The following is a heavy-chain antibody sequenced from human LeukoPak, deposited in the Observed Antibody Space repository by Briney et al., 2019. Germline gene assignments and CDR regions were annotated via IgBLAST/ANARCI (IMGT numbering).Heavy chain of an antibody. J-gene: IGHJ4*02. CDR2: INHSGST. Sequence: SETLSLTCAVYGGSFSGYYWSWIRQPPGKGLEWIGEINHSGSTNYNPSLKSRVTISVDTSKNQFSLKLSSVTAADTAVYYCARRHLSGGTSNWGQGTLVTVSS. CDR1: GGSFSGYY. CDR3: ARRHLSGGTSN. V-gene: IGHV4-34*01. D-gene: IGHD2-2*01.